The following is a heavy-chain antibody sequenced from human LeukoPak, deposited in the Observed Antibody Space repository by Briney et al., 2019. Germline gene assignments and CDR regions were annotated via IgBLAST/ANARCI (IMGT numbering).Heavy chain of an antibody. Sequence: GRSLRLSCAASGFTFSSYAMHWVRQAPGKGLEWVAVISYDGSNKYYADSVKGLFTISRDNSKNTLYLQMNSLRAEDTAVYYCARDGTSGYAIYGMDVWGQGTTVTVSS. D-gene: IGHD5-12*01. V-gene: IGHV3-30-3*01. CDR3: ARDGTSGYAIYGMDV. CDR2: ISYDGSNK. J-gene: IGHJ6*02. CDR1: GFTFSSYA.